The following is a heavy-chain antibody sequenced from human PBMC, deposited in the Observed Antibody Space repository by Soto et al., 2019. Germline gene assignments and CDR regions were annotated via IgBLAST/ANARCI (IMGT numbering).Heavy chain of an antibody. D-gene: IGHD1-1*01. J-gene: IGHJ6*02. Sequence: SETLSLTCTVSGGSISSGGYYWSWIRQHPGKGLEWIGYIYYSGSTYYNPSLKSRVTISVDTSKNQFSLKLSSVTAADTAVYYCSRGPTKYGMDGRGQGNTVTVS. CDR3: SRGPTKYGMDG. CDR2: IYYSGST. V-gene: IGHV4-31*03. CDR1: GGSISSGGYY.